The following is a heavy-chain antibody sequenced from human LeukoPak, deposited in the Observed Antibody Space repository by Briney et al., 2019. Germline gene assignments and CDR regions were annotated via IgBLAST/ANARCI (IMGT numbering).Heavy chain of an antibody. CDR2: ISAYNGNT. J-gene: IGHJ4*02. CDR1: GYTFSSYG. D-gene: IGHD3-22*01. V-gene: IGHV1-18*01. CDR3: ARVRGYYVSSGPRDN. Sequence: ASVKVSYMASGYTFSSYGIIWVRQAPGQGLEWMGWISAYNGNTNYAQKLQGRVTMTTDTSTSTAYMELRSLRSDDTALYYCARVRGYYVSSGPRDNRGEGTLVTVSS.